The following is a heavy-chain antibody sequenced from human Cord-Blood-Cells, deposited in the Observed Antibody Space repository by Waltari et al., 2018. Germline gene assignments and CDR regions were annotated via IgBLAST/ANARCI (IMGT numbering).Heavy chain of an antibody. CDR2: IYYSGAT. J-gene: IGHJ4*02. CDR1: GGSISSSSYY. D-gene: IGHD2-21*02. CDR3: ARDGGNSDVGYYFDY. Sequence: QLQLQESGPGLVKPSETLSLTYTVSGGSISSSSYYWGWIRQPPGKGLEWIGSIYYSGATYDTPSLRRRVTISVDSSKNQFSLKLSSVTAADTAVYYCARDGGNSDVGYYFDYWGQGTLVTVSS. V-gene: IGHV4-39*02.